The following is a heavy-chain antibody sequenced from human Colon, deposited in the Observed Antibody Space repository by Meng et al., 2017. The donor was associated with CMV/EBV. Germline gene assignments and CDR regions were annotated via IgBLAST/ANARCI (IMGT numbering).Heavy chain of an antibody. CDR2: ISTDGNSA. V-gene: IGHV3-74*01. D-gene: IGHD4-17*01. CDR1: GFTFSSYW. Sequence: GGSLRLSCAASGFTFSSYWMHWVRQAPGKGLLWVSRISTDGNSATYADSVKGRFTISRDNAKNTLYLEMGSLRPEDMGVYYCATDPSTVTTNYWGQGTLVTVSS. CDR3: ATDPSTVTTNY. J-gene: IGHJ4*02.